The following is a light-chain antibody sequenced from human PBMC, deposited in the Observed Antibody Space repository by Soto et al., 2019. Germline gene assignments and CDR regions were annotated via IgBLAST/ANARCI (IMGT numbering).Light chain of an antibody. Sequence: DIQMTQSPSSLSASVGDRVTITCRTTQNIRSSLNWYQQKPGKAPDLLIYAASRLQSGVPSRFSGSRSGTEFTLTISSLQPEDFASYYCLQDYGDSWTFGQGTKVDIK. CDR1: QNIRSS. CDR3: LQDYGDSWT. CDR2: AAS. V-gene: IGKV1-39*01. J-gene: IGKJ1*01.